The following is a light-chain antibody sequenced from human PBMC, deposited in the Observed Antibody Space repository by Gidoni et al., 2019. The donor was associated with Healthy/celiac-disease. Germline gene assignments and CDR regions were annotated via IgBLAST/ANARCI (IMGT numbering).Light chain of an antibody. CDR1: QSVSSY. CDR2: DAS. V-gene: IGKV3-11*01. CDR3: QQRSNSFT. J-gene: IGKJ3*01. Sequence: EIVLTQSPATLSLSPGARATLSCRASQSVSSYLAWYQQKPGQAPRLLIYDASNSATGIPARFSGSGSGTDFTLTISSLEPEDFAVYYCQQRSNSFTFGPGTKVEIK.